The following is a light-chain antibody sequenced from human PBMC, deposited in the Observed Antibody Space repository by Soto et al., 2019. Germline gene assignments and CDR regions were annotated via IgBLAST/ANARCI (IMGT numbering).Light chain of an antibody. CDR2: AAS. CDR1: QRIRSY. Sequence: DIQMTQSPSSLSASVGDRVTITCRASQRIRSYLNCYQQKPGKAPKLLIYAASSLQSGVPSRFSGSGSGTDFTLTISSLQPEDFATYYCQQSYSTPGTFGQGTKVEIK. J-gene: IGKJ1*01. CDR3: QQSYSTPGT. V-gene: IGKV1-39*01.